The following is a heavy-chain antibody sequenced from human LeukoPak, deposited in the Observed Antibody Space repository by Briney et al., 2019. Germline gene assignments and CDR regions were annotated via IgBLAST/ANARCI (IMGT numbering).Heavy chain of an antibody. CDR1: GGSISSYY. J-gene: IGHJ4*02. D-gene: IGHD4-17*01. Sequence: SETLSLTCTVSGGSISSYYWSWIRQPPGKGLEWIGYIYYSGSTNYNPSLKSRVTISLDTSKNQFSLKLTSVTAADTAVYYSARGYSGDYGLYYFDYWGQGTLVTVSS. CDR3: ARGYSGDYGLYYFDY. CDR2: IYYSGST. V-gene: IGHV4-59*01.